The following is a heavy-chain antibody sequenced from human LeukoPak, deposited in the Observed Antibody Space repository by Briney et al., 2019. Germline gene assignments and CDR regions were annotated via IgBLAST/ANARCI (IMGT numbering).Heavy chain of an antibody. CDR1: GFTFSNAW. J-gene: IGHJ4*02. V-gene: IGHV3-15*07. D-gene: IGHD2-15*01. Sequence: GGSLRLSCAASGFTFSNAWMNWVRQAPGKGLEWVGRIKSKTDGGTTDYAAPVKGRVTISRDDSKNTLYLQMNSLETEGTAGYFRSTTYFLGSCEGYWGQGTLGTGSS. CDR3: STTYFLGSCEGY. CDR2: IKSKTDGGTT.